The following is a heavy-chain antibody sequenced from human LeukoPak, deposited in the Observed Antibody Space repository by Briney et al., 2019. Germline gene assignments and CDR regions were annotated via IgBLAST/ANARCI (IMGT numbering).Heavy chain of an antibody. CDR1: GGTLSTYE. Sequence: PGGSLRLSCTIFGGTLSTYEFNWVRQAPGKRPEWISYMSRTADRIDHADSVKGRSTMSRDNAKNSVYLQMNSLRVDDTAIYYCATRLPFTGYKNWGQGTLVTVSS. D-gene: IGHD5-24*01. V-gene: IGHV3-48*03. CDR3: ATRLPFTGYKN. CDR2: MSRTADRI. J-gene: IGHJ4*01.